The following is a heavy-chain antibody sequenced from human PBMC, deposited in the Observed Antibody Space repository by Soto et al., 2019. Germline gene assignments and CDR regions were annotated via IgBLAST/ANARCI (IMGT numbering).Heavy chain of an antibody. CDR2: ISGSGGST. V-gene: IGHV3-23*01. CDR1: GFTFSSYA. D-gene: IGHD3-9*01. CDR3: AKDAVLRYFDWLGEGYSYYGMDV. J-gene: IGHJ6*02. Sequence: GGSLRLSCAASGFTFSSYAMSWVRQAPGKGLEWVSAISGSGGSTYYADSVKGRFTISRDNSKNTLYLQMNSLRAEDTAVYYCAKDAVLRYFDWLGEGYSYYGMDVWGQGTTVTVSS.